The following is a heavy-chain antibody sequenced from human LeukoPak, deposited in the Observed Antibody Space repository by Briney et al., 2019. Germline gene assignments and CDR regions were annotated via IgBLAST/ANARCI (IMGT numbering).Heavy chain of an antibody. D-gene: IGHD6-6*01. CDR2: IYYSGST. Sequence: SETLSLTCTVSGGSISSSSYSWGWIRQPPGKGLEWIGSIYYSGSTYYNPSLKSRVTISVDTSKNQFSLKLSSVTAADTAVYYCARSDGSSSWDHDYWGQGTLVTVSS. CDR1: GGSISSSSYS. J-gene: IGHJ4*02. CDR3: ARSDGSSSWDHDY. V-gene: IGHV4-39*01.